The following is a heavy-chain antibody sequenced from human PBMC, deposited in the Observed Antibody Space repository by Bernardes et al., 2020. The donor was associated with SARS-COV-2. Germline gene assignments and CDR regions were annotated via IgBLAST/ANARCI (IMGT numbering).Heavy chain of an antibody. V-gene: IGHV1-3*01. J-gene: IGHJ6*02. CDR2: IKVYNGDI. CDR1: GNTFIGDV. CDR3: SRESVVGGTDGLDV. D-gene: IGHD1-26*01. Sequence: ASVKVSCKASGNTFIGDVVNWVRQAPGQRLEWMGWIKVYNGDIKYSQKFQGRVIITRDTSARTVYMEMRSLRSEDTAVYYCSRESVVGGTDGLDVWVQGTTGTVSS.